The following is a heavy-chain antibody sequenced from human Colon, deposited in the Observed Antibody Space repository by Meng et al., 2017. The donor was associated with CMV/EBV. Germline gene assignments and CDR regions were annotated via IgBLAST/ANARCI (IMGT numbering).Heavy chain of an antibody. Sequence: SETLSLTCTVSGYSISSGYSWGWVRQPPGKGLEWVASIYHSGSTYYNPSLKSRVTISVDTSKNQFSLKLSSVTAADTAVYYCARASKFGDCSSTSCPRYGMDVWGQGATVTVSS. CDR1: GYSISSGYS. CDR2: IYHSGST. CDR3: ARASKFGDCSSTSCPRYGMDV. D-gene: IGHD2-2*01. V-gene: IGHV4-38-2*02. J-gene: IGHJ6*02.